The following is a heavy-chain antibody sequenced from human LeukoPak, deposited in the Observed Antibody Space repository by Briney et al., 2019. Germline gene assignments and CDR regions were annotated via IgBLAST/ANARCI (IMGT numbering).Heavy chain of an antibody. Sequence: GGSLRLSCAASGFTFSSYAMHWVRQAPGKGLEWVAVISYDGSNKYYADSVKGRFTISRDNSKNTLYLQMNSLRAEDTAVYYCARGGLLWFGELSYWGQGTLVTVSS. CDR2: ISYDGSNK. V-gene: IGHV3-30-3*01. CDR3: ARGGLLWFGELSY. D-gene: IGHD3-10*01. CDR1: GFTFSSYA. J-gene: IGHJ4*02.